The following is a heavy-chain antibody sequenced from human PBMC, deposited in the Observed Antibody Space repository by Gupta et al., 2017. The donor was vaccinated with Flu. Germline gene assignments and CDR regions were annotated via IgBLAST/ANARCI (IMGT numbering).Heavy chain of an antibody. Sequence: QVQLQESGPGLVKPSETLSLTCAVSSYSISSGYYWGWIRQPPGKGLEWIGSIYHSGSTYYNPSLKSRVTISVDTSKNQFSLKLSSVTAADTAVYYCARVLSGWGTFDYWGQGTLVTVSS. J-gene: IGHJ4*02. V-gene: IGHV4-38-2*01. D-gene: IGHD6-19*01. CDR1: SYSISSGYY. CDR3: ARVLSGWGTFDY. CDR2: IYHSGST.